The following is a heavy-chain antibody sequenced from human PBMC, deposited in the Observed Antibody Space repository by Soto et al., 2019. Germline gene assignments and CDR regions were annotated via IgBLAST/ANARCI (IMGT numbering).Heavy chain of an antibody. CDR3: AHSPYSGSWYALDS. Sequence: QITLKESGPTLVKPTQTLTLTCTFSGFSLSTSGVGVGWIRQPPGKALEWLALIYWDDDKRYSPSLKSRLTNTKNTPKTQVALKMTNMNPVDQATYYCAHSPYSGSWYALDSWGQGTLVTVSS. J-gene: IGHJ4*02. V-gene: IGHV2-5*02. D-gene: IGHD6-13*01. CDR1: GFSLSTSGVG. CDR2: IYWDDDK.